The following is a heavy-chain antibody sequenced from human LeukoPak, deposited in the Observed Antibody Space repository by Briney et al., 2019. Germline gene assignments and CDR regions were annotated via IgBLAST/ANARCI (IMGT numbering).Heavy chain of an antibody. CDR2: INPNSGGT. D-gene: IGHD1-26*01. CDR1: GYTFTDYY. Sequence: ASVKVSCKASGYTFTDYYVHWVRQAPGQGLEWMGWINPNSGGTNYAQKFQGRVTMTRDTSISTAYMELSRLRSDDTAVYYCARVIRLEVGATDYWGQGTLVTVSS. V-gene: IGHV1-2*02. CDR3: ARVIRLEVGATDY. J-gene: IGHJ4*02.